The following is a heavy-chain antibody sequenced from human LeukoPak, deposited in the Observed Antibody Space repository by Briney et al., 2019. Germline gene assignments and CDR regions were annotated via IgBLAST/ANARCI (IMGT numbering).Heavy chain of an antibody. Sequence: ASVKVSCKASGYNFTNYDIQWVRQAPGQGLEWLGRISTGHGTTKYSQKFQDRVTFIRDTSASTAYMELSSLTSEDTAVYYCAREALGPVPVGGWFDPWGQGTLVTVSS. V-gene: IGHV1-3*04. CDR1: GYNFTNYD. CDR3: AREALGPVPVGGWFDP. J-gene: IGHJ5*02. D-gene: IGHD2-2*01. CDR2: ISTGHGTT.